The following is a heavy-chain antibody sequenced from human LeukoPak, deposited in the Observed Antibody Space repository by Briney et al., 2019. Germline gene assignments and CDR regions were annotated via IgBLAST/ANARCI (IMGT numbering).Heavy chain of an antibody. CDR3: ARWYSSSGYLDY. Sequence: PSETLSLTCAVSGYSISSGYYWGWIRQPPGKGLEWIGNIYHSGNTNYNPSLKSRVTISVDTSKNQFSLKVSSVTAADTALYYCARWYSSSGYLDYWGQGTLVTVSS. CDR2: IYHSGNT. V-gene: IGHV4-38-2*01. CDR1: GYSISSGYY. J-gene: IGHJ4*02. D-gene: IGHD6-6*01.